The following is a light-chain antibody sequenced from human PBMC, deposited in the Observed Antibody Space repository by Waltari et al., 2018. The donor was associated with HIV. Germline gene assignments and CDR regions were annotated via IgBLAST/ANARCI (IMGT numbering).Light chain of an antibody. CDR2: EVT. CDR3: GAYAGSRILVV. CDR1: FSDVGSYNL. J-gene: IGLJ2*01. V-gene: IGLV2-23*02. Sequence: SALTQPASVSGSLGQSITISCTGTFSDVGSYNLVSWYQKHPGEAPKITIYEVTKRPSGVSRRFSGTKAGSTASLTMSGLQAEDEADYYGGAYAGSRILVVFGGWTKLTGL.